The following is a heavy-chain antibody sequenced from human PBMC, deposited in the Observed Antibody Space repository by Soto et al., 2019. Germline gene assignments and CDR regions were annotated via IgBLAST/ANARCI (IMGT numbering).Heavy chain of an antibody. CDR2: IIPIFGTA. CDR1: GGTFSSYA. D-gene: IGHD3-3*01. CDR3: ASGAIWSPVTQDYYYGMDV. J-gene: IGHJ6*02. Sequence: QVQLVQSGAEVKKPGSSVKVSCKASGGTFSSYAISWVRQAPGQGLEWMGGIIPIFGTANYAQKFQGRVTITADKSTSTAYMELSSLSSEDTAVYYCASGAIWSPVTQDYYYGMDVWGQGTTVTVSS. V-gene: IGHV1-69*06.